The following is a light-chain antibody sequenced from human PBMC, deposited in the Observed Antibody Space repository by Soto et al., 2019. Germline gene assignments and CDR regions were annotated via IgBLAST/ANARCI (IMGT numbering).Light chain of an antibody. J-gene: IGKJ1*01. V-gene: IGKV3-20*01. CDR2: GAS. Sequence: EIVMTQSPATLSVSPGERVTLSCRASQSVRSNLAWYQQKPGQAPRLLIYGASSRATGIPDRFSGSGSGTDFTLTISRLEPEDFAVYYCQQYDSSPRTFGQGTKVDIK. CDR3: QQYDSSPRT. CDR1: QSVRSN.